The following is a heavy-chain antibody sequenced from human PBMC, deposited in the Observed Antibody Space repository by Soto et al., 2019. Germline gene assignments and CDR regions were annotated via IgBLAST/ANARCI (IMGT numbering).Heavy chain of an antibody. V-gene: IGHV3-23*01. D-gene: IGHD6-19*01. Sequence: EVVLLESGGGLVQPGGSLRLSCEVSGVAFSFYSMSWVRQAPGKGLEWVASISGNGGTTYYAASRKGRFTFSRDNSKNTVYLQMNSLRGEDTAVYYCAKDRGGFTSGWEFFDFWGQGTLVTVSS. CDR3: AKDRGGFTSGWEFFDF. CDR1: GVAFSFYS. J-gene: IGHJ4*02. CDR2: ISGNGGTT.